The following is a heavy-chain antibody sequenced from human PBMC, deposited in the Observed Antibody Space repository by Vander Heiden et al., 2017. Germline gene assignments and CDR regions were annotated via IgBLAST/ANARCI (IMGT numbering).Heavy chain of an antibody. J-gene: IGHJ6*02. CDR2: FYYTGDT. V-gene: IGHV4-39*01. D-gene: IGHD2-15*01. Sequence: QLQLQESGPGLVTPSETLSLTCTVSGGSLSSTNYSWGWIRQPPGKGLEWIGIFYYTGDTYYNPSLRSRVTISGDTSENQFFLEVGSVTAAYTAVYYCVRLAGYCSGGKCFGHYAIDVWGQGTTITVSS. CDR3: VRLAGYCSGGKCFGHYAIDV. CDR1: GGSLSSTNYS.